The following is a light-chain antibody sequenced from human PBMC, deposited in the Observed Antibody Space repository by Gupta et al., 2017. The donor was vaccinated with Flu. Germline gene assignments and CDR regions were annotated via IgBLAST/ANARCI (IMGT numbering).Light chain of an antibody. J-gene: IGKJ4*01. CDR2: HVS. CDR1: QSINTY. V-gene: IGKV3-11*01. Sequence: PAPLPWSPGEGTSLSCMAWQSINTYLHWYQQRPGQSPSLLMYHVSYRATGVPARFRGSGSETEFTLTISRLEPEDFAIYYCLQGGKWPVTFGRGTXVEIK. CDR3: LQGGKWPVT.